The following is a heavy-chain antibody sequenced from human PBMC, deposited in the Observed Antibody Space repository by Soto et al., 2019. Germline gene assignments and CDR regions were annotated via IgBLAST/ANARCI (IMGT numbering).Heavy chain of an antibody. Sequence: PSETLSLTCTVSGGSISSSSYYWGWIRQPPGKGLEWIGSIYYSGSTYYNPSLKSRVTISVDTSKNQFSLKLSSVTAADTAVYYCARHRTIYYGMDVWGQGTTVTVSS. D-gene: IGHD3-3*01. CDR2: IYYSGST. CDR3: ARHRTIYYGMDV. J-gene: IGHJ6*02. V-gene: IGHV4-39*01. CDR1: GGSISSSSYY.